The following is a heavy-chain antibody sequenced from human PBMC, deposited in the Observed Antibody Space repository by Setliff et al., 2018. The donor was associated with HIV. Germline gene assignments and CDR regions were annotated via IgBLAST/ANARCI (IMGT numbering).Heavy chain of an antibody. V-gene: IGHV4-61*09. CDR3: ARRTFGSGRLDP. CDR2: IHTTGST. CDR1: GDSISSGSYY. J-gene: IGHJ5*02. Sequence: TLSLTCSVSGDSISSGSYYWSWIRLPAGKGLEWIGQIHTTGSTNYNPSLESRLTISIDTSKNQFSLTLNSVPATDTAVYYCARRTFGSGRLDPWGQGTLVTVSS. D-gene: IGHD3-16*01.